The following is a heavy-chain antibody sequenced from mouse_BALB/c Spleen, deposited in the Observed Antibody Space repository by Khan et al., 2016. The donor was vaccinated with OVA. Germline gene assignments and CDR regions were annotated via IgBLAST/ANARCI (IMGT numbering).Heavy chain of an antibody. V-gene: IGHV9-3-1*01. CDR2: INTYTGEP. CDR3: ARSNGNYGFAY. Sequence: QIQLVQSGPELKKPGETVKISCKASGYTLTNYGMNWVKQAPGKGLKWMGWINTYTGEPTYAEDFKGRIAFSLDTSASTAYLQINNLKNEDTATYCCARSNGNYGFAYWGQGTLVTVSA. J-gene: IGHJ3*01. CDR1: GYTLTNYG. D-gene: IGHD2-1*01.